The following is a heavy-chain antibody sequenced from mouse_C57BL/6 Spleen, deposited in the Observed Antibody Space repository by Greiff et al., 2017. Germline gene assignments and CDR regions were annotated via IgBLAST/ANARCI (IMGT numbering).Heavy chain of an antibody. CDR2: IYPRSGNT. J-gene: IGHJ2*01. D-gene: IGHD2-2*01. Sequence: VQLQQSGAELARPGASVKLSCKASGYTFTSYGISWVKQRTGQGLEWIGEIYPRSGNTYYNEKFKGKATLTADKSSSTAYMELRSLTSADSAVYFCARERAYGYDFSYFDYWGQGTTLTVSS. V-gene: IGHV1-81*01. CDR1: GYTFTSYG. CDR3: ARERAYGYDFSYFDY.